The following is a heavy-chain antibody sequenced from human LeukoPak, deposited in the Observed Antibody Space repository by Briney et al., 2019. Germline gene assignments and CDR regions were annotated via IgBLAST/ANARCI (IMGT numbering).Heavy chain of an antibody. CDR3: ARGWGGYCSSTSCQINIYFDY. CDR1: GYTFTGYY. J-gene: IGHJ4*02. Sequence: ASAKVSCKASGYTFTGYYMHWVRQAPGQGLEWRGWINPNIGGTNYAQKFQGRVTMTTDTSISTAYMELSRLRSDDTAVYYCARGWGGYCSSTSCQINIYFDYWGQGTLATVSS. D-gene: IGHD2-2*01. CDR2: INPNIGGT. V-gene: IGHV1-2*02.